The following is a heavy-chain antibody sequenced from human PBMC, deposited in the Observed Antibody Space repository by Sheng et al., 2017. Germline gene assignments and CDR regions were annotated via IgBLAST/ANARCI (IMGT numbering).Heavy chain of an antibody. J-gene: IGHJ5*02. D-gene: IGHD3-9*01. CDR3: AHSYPPNYDILTGYSGGWFDP. Sequence: QITLKESGPTLVKPTQTLTLTCTFSGFSLSTSGVGVGWIRQPPGKALEWLALIYWNDDKRYSPSLKSRLTITKDTSKNQVVLTMTNMDPVDTATYYCAHSYPPNYDILTGYSGGWFDPWGQGTLVTVSS. CDR1: GFSLSTSGVG. CDR2: IYWNDDK. V-gene: IGHV2-5*01.